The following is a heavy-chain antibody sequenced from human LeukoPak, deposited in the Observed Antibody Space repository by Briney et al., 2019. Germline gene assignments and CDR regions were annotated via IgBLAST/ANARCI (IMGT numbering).Heavy chain of an antibody. V-gene: IGHV4-4*02. D-gene: IGHD5-12*01. Sequence: SGTLSLTCAVSGDSISSPNWWSWVRQPPGKGLQWIGEIYHSGSASYNPSLKSRVTIAVSRNQFSLKLTSVIAADTAVYYCARVGGQVGWLRRNWFDPWGQGTLVTVSS. CDR2: IYHSGSA. CDR1: GDSISSPNW. CDR3: ARVGGQVGWLRRNWFDP. J-gene: IGHJ5*02.